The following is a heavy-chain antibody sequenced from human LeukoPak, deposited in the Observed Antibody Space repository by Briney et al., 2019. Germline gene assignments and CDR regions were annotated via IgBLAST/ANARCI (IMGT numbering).Heavy chain of an antibody. CDR1: GGSFSGYY. J-gene: IGHJ4*02. CDR2: INHSGST. CDR3: ASLLPIWSGSPPL. V-gene: IGHV4-34*01. Sequence: SETLSLTCAVYGGSFSGYYWSWIRQPPGKGLEWIGEINHSGSTNYNPSLKSRVTMSVDTSKNQFSLKLSSVTAADTAVYYCASLLPIWSGSPPLWGQGTLVTVSS. D-gene: IGHD3-10*02.